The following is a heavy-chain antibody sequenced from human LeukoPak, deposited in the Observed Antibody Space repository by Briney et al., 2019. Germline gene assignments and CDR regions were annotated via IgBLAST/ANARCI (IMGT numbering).Heavy chain of an antibody. V-gene: IGHV3-53*05. CDR3: AKDLNPREAGATIDY. Sequence: GGSLRLSCAASEFTVSTYYMNWVRRAPGKGLEWVSVIYSDGSTYYAGSVKGRFTISRDNSKNTLYLQMNSLRAEDTAVYHCAKDLNPREAGATIDYWGQGTLVTVSS. J-gene: IGHJ4*02. CDR2: IYSDGST. CDR1: EFTVSTYY. D-gene: IGHD1-26*01.